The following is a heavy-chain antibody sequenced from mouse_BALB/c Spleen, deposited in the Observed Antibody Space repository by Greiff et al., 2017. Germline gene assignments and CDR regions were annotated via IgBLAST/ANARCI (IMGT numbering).Heavy chain of an antibody. Sequence: QVQLQQSGAELAKPGPSVKMSCKASGYTFTSDWMYRVKQRPGQGLEWIGYFNPSTGYTEYNQKFKDKATLTADKSSNTAYMQLSSLTSEDSAVYYCARWYYGSSYAMDYWGQGTSVTVSS. V-gene: IGHV1-7*01. CDR1: GYTFTSDW. J-gene: IGHJ4*01. CDR2: FNPSTGYT. D-gene: IGHD1-1*01. CDR3: ARWYYGSSYAMDY.